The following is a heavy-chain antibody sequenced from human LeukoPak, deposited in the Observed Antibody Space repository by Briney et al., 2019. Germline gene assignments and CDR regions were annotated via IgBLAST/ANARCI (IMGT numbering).Heavy chain of an antibody. CDR3: ARGARISSSWYSSV. CDR1: GYTFSNHG. J-gene: IGHJ4*02. D-gene: IGHD2-2*01. V-gene: IGHV1-18*01. CDR2: ISAYNNNT. Sequence: ASVKVSCKTSGYTFSNHGVSWVRQAPGQGLEWMGWISAYNNNTNYAQKFQGRLTMTTDTSTSTAYMELRSLRSDDTAVYYCARGARISSSWYSSVWGQGTLITVS.